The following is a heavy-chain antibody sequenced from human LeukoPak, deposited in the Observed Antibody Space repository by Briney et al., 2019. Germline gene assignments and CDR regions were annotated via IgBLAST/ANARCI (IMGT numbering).Heavy chain of an antibody. CDR2: IIPIFGTA. CDR3: ARVTSLGRLGELSARYYYYGMDV. D-gene: IGHD3-16*02. V-gene: IGHV1-69*13. Sequence: SVKVSCKASGGTFSSYAISWVRQAPGQGLEWMGGIIPIFGTANYAQKFQGRVTITADESTSTAYMELSSLGSEDTAVYYCARVTSLGRLGELSARYYYYGMDVWGQGTTVTVSS. CDR1: GGTFSSYA. J-gene: IGHJ6*02.